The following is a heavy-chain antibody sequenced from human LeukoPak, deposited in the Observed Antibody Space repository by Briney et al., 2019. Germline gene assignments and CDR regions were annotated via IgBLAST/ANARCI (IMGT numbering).Heavy chain of an antibody. V-gene: IGHV4-39*01. CDR1: GGSISRSSYY. CDR2: IYYSGIT. Sequence: SETLSLTCTVSGGSISRSSYYWGWIRQPPGKGLEWIGTIYYSGITYYSPSLKSRVMISVDTSKNQFSLKLSSVTAADTAGYYCARTATSYSYGYLGNWGQGTLVTVSS. D-gene: IGHD5-18*01. CDR3: ARTATSYSYGYLGN. J-gene: IGHJ4*02.